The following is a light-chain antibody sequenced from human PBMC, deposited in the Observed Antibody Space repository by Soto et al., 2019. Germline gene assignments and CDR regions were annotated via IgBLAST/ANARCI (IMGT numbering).Light chain of an antibody. V-gene: IGKV3-20*01. CDR3: QHYGSSPT. CDR2: GAS. J-gene: IGKJ4*01. CDR1: QSVSSSY. Sequence: EIVSTQSPGTLSLSPGERATLSCRASQSVSSSYSAWYQQKPGQPPRLLIYGASSRATGIPDRFSGSGSGTDFTLTISRLEPEDFAVYYCQHYGSSPTFGGGTKVEIK.